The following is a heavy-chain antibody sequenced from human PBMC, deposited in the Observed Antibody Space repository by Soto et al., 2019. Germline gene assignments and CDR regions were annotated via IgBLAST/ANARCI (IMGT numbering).Heavy chain of an antibody. J-gene: IGHJ4*02. CDR3: ARAPRYDYVWGSYRYFDY. CDR1: GGSFSGYY. V-gene: IGHV4-34*01. Sequence: ETLSLTCAVYGGSFSGYYWSWIRQPPGKGLEWIGEINHSGSTNYNPPLKSRVTISVDTSKNQFSLKLSSVTAADTAVYYCARAPRYDYVWGSYRYFDYWGQGTLVTVSS. D-gene: IGHD3-16*02. CDR2: INHSGST.